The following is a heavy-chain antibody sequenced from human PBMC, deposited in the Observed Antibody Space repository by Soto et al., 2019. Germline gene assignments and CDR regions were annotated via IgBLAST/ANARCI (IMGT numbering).Heavy chain of an antibody. Sequence: QVQLVQSGAEVKKPGSSVKVSCKASGGTFSSYAISWVRQAPGQGLEWMGGIIPIFGTANYAQKFQGRVTITADESTSTGYIELSSLRSEDTAVYYCARVPYSSGWSQGQPIDYWGQGTLVTVSS. CDR2: IIPIFGTA. D-gene: IGHD6-19*01. CDR3: ARVPYSSGWSQGQPIDY. J-gene: IGHJ4*02. CDR1: GGTFSSYA. V-gene: IGHV1-69*01.